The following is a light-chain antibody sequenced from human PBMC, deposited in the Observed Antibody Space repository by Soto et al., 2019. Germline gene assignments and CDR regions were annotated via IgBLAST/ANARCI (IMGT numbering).Light chain of an antibody. CDR3: QQYGFSPIS. CDR1: QSISGT. Sequence: EIVMTQSPATLSVSPGGRATLSCRASQSISGTLAWYQQKDGQAPRLLIYDASTRATGVPDRFSGSASGPEYTLTISRLEPEDFAVYSCQQYGFSPISFGQGTRLEIK. CDR2: DAS. V-gene: IGKV3D-15*01. J-gene: IGKJ5*01.